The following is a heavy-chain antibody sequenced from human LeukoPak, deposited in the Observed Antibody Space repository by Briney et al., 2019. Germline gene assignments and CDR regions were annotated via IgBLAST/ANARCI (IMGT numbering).Heavy chain of an antibody. CDR1: GGSISSGSYY. CDR3: ARQGPWGTIDY. V-gene: IGHV4-61*02. J-gene: IGHJ4*02. CDR2: IYTSGGT. D-gene: IGHD3-16*01. Sequence: PSETLSLTCTVSGGSISSGSYYWSWIRQPAGKGLEWIGRIYTSGGTNYNPSLKSRVTISVDTSKSQFSLKLSSVTAADTAVYYCARQGPWGTIDYWGQGTLVTVSS.